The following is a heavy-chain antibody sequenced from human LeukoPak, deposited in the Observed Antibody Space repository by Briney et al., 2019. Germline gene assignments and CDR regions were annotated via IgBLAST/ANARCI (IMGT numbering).Heavy chain of an antibody. V-gene: IGHV7-4-1*02. CDR3: ARDRYGDYADYFQH. D-gene: IGHD4-17*01. CDR2: INTNTGNP. Sequence: GASVKVSCKASGYTFTSYAMNWVRQAPGQGLEWMGWINTNTGNPTYAQGFTGRFVFPLDTSVSTAYLQISSLKAEDTAVYYCARDRYGDYADYFQHWGQGTLVTVSS. J-gene: IGHJ1*01. CDR1: GYTFTSYA.